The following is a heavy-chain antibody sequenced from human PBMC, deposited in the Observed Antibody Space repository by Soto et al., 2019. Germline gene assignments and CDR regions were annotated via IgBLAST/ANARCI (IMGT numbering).Heavy chain of an antibody. D-gene: IGHD3-10*01. CDR3: ARDHYFGSGSYGLDY. V-gene: IGHV3-21*01. CDR2: IYSTSTYI. Sequence: PGGSLRLSCAASGFTFSTYTMNWFRQAPGKGLECVSSIYSTSTYIYYTDSVKGRFSISRDNARNSLYLQMSSLRAEDTAVYYCARDHYFGSGSYGLDYWGPGTLVTVSS. J-gene: IGHJ4*02. CDR1: GFTFSTYT.